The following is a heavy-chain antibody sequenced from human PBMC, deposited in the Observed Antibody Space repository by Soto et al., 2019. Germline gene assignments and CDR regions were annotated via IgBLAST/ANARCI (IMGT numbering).Heavy chain of an antibody. CDR3: AMESGRTSGMDV. J-gene: IGHJ6*04. V-gene: IGHV1-69*18. CDR2: IIPIFGTA. Sequence: QVQAVQSGAEVKKPGSSVKVSCKASGGTFSSYVISWVRQAPGQGLEWMGRIIPIFGTADYAQKFQGGVTITADDSTSTAYMALSSLRSQDTAVYCSAMESGRTSGMDVLVIGTTITVSS. CDR1: GGTFSSYV. D-gene: IGHD2-8*01.